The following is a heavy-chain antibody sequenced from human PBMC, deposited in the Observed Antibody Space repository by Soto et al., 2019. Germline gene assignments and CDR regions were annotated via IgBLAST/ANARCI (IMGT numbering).Heavy chain of an antibody. J-gene: IGHJ5*02. D-gene: IGHD2-8*01. CDR1: GGSISSYY. CDR3: ARNGDCTRPGCIVGWFDP. V-gene: IGHV4-59*12. CDR2: IYNTGST. Sequence: SETLSLTCTVSGGSISSYYWSWIRQPPGKGLEWIGYIYNTGSTIYNPSLKSRVTISVDTSKNQFSLKLNSVTAADTAMYYCARNGDCTRPGCIVGWFDPWGPGTLVTVSS.